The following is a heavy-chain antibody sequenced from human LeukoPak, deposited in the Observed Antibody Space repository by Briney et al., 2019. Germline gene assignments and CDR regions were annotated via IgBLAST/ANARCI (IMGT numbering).Heavy chain of an antibody. V-gene: IGHV1-2*02. CDR1: GYTFTGSY. CDR3: ARDSYYDSSGYYSSEYFQH. J-gene: IGHJ1*01. Sequence: ASVKVSCKASGYTFTGSYMHWVRQAPGQGLEWMGWIYPSSGGTNYAQKFQGRVTMTRDTSISTAYMELSRLRSDDTAVYYCARDSYYDSSGYYSSEYFQHWGQGTLVTVSS. CDR2: IYPSSGGT. D-gene: IGHD3-22*01.